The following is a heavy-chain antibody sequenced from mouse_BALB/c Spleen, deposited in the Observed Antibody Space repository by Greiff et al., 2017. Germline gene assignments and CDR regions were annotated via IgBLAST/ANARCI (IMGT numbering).Heavy chain of an antibody. V-gene: IGHV1-18*01. D-gene: IGHD2-14*01. Sequence: EVKLMESGPELVKPGASVKIPCKASGYTFTDYNMDWVKQSHGKSLEWIGDINPNNGGTIYNQKFKGKATLTVDKSSSTAYMELRSLTSEDTAVYYCARGYDEDYAMDYGGQGTSVTVAA. CDR1: GYTFTDYN. J-gene: IGHJ4*01. CDR2: INPNNGGT. CDR3: ARGYDEDYAMDY.